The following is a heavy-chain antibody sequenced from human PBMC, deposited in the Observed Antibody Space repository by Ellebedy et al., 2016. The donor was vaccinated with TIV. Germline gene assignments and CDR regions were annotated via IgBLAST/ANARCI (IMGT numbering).Heavy chain of an antibody. CDR1: GYTFSSSD. CDR2: MNPNSGNT. Sequence: ASVKVSXXSSGYTFSSSDINWVRQATGQGLEWMGWMNPNSGNTGYAQKFQGRVTMTWDTSISTAYMELSSLRSDDTAVYYCARGPTYFDSWGQGALATVSS. J-gene: IGHJ4*02. V-gene: IGHV1-8*01. CDR3: ARGPTYFDS.